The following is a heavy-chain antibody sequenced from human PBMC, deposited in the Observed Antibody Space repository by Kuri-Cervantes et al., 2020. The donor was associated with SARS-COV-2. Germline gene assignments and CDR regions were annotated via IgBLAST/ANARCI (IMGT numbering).Heavy chain of an antibody. CDR1: GFTFSSYV. CDR3: AKGGLSLSCPY. Sequence: GGSLRLSCLASGFTFSSYVMSWVRQAPGKGLEWVSAISGSGGSTYSADSVKGRFTISRDNSKNTLYLQMNSLRAEDTAVYYCAKGGLSLSCPYWGQGTLVTVSS. CDR2: ISGSGGST. J-gene: IGHJ4*02. D-gene: IGHD2-2*01. V-gene: IGHV3-23*01.